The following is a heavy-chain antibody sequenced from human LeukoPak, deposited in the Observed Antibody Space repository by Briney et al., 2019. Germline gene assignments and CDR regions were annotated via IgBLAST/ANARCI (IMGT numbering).Heavy chain of an antibody. D-gene: IGHD1-7*01. CDR2: VGPEDGET. V-gene: IGHV1-69-2*01. J-gene: IGHJ4*02. CDR3: ATAPPNWNYENYFDY. CDR1: GYTFTDYY. Sequence: ASVKVSCMVSGYTFTDYYMHWVQQAPGKGLEWMGLVGPEDGETIYAEKFQGRVTITADTSTDTAYMELSSLRSEDTAVYYCATAPPNWNYENYFDYWGQGTLVTVSS.